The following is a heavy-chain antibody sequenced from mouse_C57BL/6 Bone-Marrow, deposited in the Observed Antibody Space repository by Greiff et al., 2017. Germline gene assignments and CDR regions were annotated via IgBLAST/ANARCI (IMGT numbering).Heavy chain of an antibody. CDR3: AGGVYYGNCFYAMDY. CDR1: GYTFTDYY. CDR2: INPNNGGN. V-gene: IGHV1-26*01. Sequence: EVQLQQSGPELVKPGASVKISCKASGYTFTDYYMNWVKQSHGKSLEWIGDINPNNGGNSYNQKFKGKATLTVDKSSSTAYMELRSLTSDDSAVSYCAGGVYYGNCFYAMDYWCQGTSVTVSS. D-gene: IGHD2-1*01. J-gene: IGHJ4*01.